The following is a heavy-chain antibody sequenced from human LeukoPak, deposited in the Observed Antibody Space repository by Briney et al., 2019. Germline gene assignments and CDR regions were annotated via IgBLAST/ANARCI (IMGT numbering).Heavy chain of an antibody. CDR1: GFTFRSYS. J-gene: IGHJ4*02. CDR3: AKDQKWLVPRGVDY. Sequence: PGGSLRLSCAASGFTFRSYSMNWVRQAPGKGLEWVSAISGSGGSTYYADSVKGRFTISRDNSKNTLYLQMNSLRAEDTAVYYCAKDQKWLVPRGVDYWGQGTLVAVSS. D-gene: IGHD6-19*01. V-gene: IGHV3-23*01. CDR2: ISGSGGST.